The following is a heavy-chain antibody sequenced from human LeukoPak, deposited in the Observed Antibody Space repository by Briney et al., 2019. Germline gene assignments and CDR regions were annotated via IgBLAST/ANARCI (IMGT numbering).Heavy chain of an antibody. Sequence: ASVKVSCKASGYTFTSYYMHWVQQAPGQGLEWMGIINPSGDSTSYEQRFQGRLTMTRDTSTNTVYMELSSLRSEDTAVYYCARHPSPQLHHFDYWGQGTLVTVSS. CDR3: ARHPSPQLHHFDY. D-gene: IGHD2-2*01. J-gene: IGHJ4*02. CDR2: INPSGDST. V-gene: IGHV1-46*01. CDR1: GYTFTSYY.